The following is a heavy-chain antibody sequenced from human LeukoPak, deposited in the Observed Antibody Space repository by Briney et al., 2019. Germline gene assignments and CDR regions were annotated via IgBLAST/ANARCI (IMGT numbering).Heavy chain of an antibody. D-gene: IGHD5-12*01. Sequence: GGSLRLSCAASGFTFSSYSMNWVRQAPGKGLEWVSFISSSSYIYYADSVKGRFTISRDNAKNSLYLQMNSLRAEDTAVYYCAREGATKGMDVWGQGTTVTVSS. CDR1: GFTFSSYS. CDR2: ISSSSYI. V-gene: IGHV3-21*01. CDR3: AREGATKGMDV. J-gene: IGHJ6*02.